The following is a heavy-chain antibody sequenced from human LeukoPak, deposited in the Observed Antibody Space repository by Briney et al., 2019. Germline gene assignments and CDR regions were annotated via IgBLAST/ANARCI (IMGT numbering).Heavy chain of an antibody. V-gene: IGHV3-23*01. J-gene: IGHJ6*03. CDR3: AKDISSSSGPMDV. CDR1: GFTFSSYA. Sequence: GGSLRLSCAASGFTFSSYAMSWVRQAPGKGLECISGFSGSGGSTYYADSVKGRFTISRDNSKNTLYLQMNSLRAEDTALYYCAKDISSSSGPMDVWGKGTTVTVSS. CDR2: FSGSGGST. D-gene: IGHD6-13*01.